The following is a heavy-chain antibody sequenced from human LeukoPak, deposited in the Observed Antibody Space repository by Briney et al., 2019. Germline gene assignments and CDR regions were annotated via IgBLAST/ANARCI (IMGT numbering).Heavy chain of an antibody. J-gene: IGHJ4*02. CDR2: IIPIFGTA. D-gene: IGHD2-2*01. CDR3: ARGVPAAMAVDYFDY. V-gene: IGHV1-69*13. CDR1: GYTFTSYG. Sequence: SVKVSCKASGYTFTSYGISWVRQAPGQGLEWMGGIIPIFGTANYAQKFQGRVTITADESTSTAYMELSSLRSEDTAVYYCARGVPAAMAVDYFDYWGQGTLVTVSS.